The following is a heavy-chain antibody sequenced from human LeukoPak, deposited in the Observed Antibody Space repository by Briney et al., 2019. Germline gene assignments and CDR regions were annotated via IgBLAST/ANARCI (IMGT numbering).Heavy chain of an antibody. V-gene: IGHV4-31*03. D-gene: IGHD3-9*01. Sequence: PSQTLSLTCTVSGGSISSCDYYWIWIRQHPGKGLEWIGYIYYSGSTYYNPSLKSRVTISVDTSKTQFSLKLSSVTAADTAVYYCARGLKDTYYEILSPIDYWGQGTLVTVSS. CDR3: ARGLKDTYYEILSPIDY. CDR2: IYYSGST. J-gene: IGHJ4*02. CDR1: GGSISSCDYY.